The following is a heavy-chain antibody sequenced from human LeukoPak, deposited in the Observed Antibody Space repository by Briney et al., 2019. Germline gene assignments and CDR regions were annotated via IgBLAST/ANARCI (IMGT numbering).Heavy chain of an antibody. CDR3: ARGRYLLWSGVNWFDP. V-gene: IGHV4-34*01. D-gene: IGHD3-10*01. Sequence: PSETLSLTCAVYGGSFSGYYWSWIRQPPGKGLEWIGEINHSRSTNYNPSLKSRVTISVDTSKNQFSLKLSSVTAADTAVYYCARGRYLLWSGVNWFDPRGQGTLVTVSS. CDR1: GGSFSGYY. CDR2: INHSRST. J-gene: IGHJ5*02.